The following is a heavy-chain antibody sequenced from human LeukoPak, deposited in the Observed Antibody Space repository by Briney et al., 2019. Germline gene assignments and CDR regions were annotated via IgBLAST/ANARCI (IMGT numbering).Heavy chain of an antibody. V-gene: IGHV3-23*01. CDR1: GFTFSSYS. CDR3: ARQGFGYDEPIDY. Sequence: GGSLRLSCAASGFTFSSYSMNWVRQAPGKGLEWVSAISGNGGSTYYADSVKGRFTISRDNAKKSLYLQMNSLRAEDTAVYYCARQGFGYDEPIDYWGQGTLVTVSS. D-gene: IGHD5-12*01. CDR2: ISGNGGST. J-gene: IGHJ4*02.